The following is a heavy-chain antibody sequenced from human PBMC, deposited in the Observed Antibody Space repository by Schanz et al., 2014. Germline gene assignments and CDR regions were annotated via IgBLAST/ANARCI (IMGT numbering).Heavy chain of an antibody. CDR1: GFTFSRNA. D-gene: IGHD3-22*01. V-gene: IGHV3-74*02. CDR3: VKDVRCRLLHDDHYYGMEV. CDR2: INHDGHVT. Sequence: EVQLVESGGGLVQPGGSLRLSCAASGFTFSRNAMNWVRQAPGKGLVWVSRINHDGHVTTFADSVKGRFTISRDNAKNALYLNVNSPRPDDTAVYYCVKDVRCRLLHDDHYYGMEVWGQGTVVTVSS. J-gene: IGHJ6*02.